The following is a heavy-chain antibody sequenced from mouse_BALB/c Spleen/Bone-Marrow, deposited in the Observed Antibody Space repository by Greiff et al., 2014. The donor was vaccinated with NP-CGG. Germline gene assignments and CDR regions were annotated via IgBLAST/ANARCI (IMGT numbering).Heavy chain of an antibody. J-gene: IGHJ1*01. Sequence: EVQLQQSGGDLVKPGGSLKLSCAASGFTFSSYGMSWVRQTPDKRLEWVATISSGGSHTYYPDSVKGRFTISRDNAKNTLYLQMSSLKSEDTAIYYYARRGYDNSYWYFGVWGAGTTVTVSS. D-gene: IGHD2-10*02. CDR1: GFTFSSYG. CDR3: ARRGYDNSYWYFGV. V-gene: IGHV5-6*01. CDR2: ISSGGSHT.